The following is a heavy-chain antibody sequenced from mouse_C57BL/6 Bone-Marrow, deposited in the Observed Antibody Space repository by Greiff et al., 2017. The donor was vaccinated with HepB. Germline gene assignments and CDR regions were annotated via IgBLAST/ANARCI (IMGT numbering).Heavy chain of an antibody. Sequence: EVKLMESGGGLVQPGGSMKLSCAASGFTFSDAWMDWVRQSPEKGLEWVAEIRNKANNHATYYAESVKGRFTISRDDSKSSVYLQMNSLRAEDTGIYYCTRGLSYYYAMDYWGQGTSVTVSS. CDR1: GFTFSDAW. CDR2: IRNKANNHAT. J-gene: IGHJ4*01. CDR3: TRGLSYYYAMDY. D-gene: IGHD2-4*01. V-gene: IGHV6-6*01.